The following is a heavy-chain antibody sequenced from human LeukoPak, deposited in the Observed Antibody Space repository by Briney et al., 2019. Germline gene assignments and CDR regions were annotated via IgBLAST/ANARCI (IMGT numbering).Heavy chain of an antibody. CDR2: IYTSGST. V-gene: IGHV4-4*07. J-gene: IGHJ3*02. CDR3: ARDRGYSGYLNAFDI. Sequence: SETLSLTCTVSGGSISSYYWSWIRQPAGKGLEWIGRIYTSGSTNYNPSLESRVTMSVDTSKNQFSLKLSSVTAADTAVYYCARDRGYSGYLNAFDIWGQGTMVTVSS. D-gene: IGHD5-12*01. CDR1: GGSISSYY.